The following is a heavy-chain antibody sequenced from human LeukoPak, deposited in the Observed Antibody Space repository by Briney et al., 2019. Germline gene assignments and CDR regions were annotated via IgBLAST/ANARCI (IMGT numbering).Heavy chain of an antibody. V-gene: IGHV3-23*01. J-gene: IGHJ6*03. CDR2: ISTSGGST. Sequence: GGSLRLSCAASEFTFSNYGMTWVRQAPGKGLEWVSSISTSGGSTYYADSVKGRFTISRDNSKNTLYLQMNSLRAEDTAVYYCARDAKEGTAGILDFYYYYYYMDVWGKGTTVTVSS. CDR1: EFTFSNYG. CDR3: ARDAKEGTAGILDFYYYYYYMDV. D-gene: IGHD6-13*01.